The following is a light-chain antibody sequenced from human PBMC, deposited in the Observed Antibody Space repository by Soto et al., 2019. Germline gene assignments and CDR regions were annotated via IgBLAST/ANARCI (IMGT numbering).Light chain of an antibody. CDR2: EVS. V-gene: IGLV2-14*03. Sequence: QSALTQPASVSGSPGQSITLSCTGTSSDVGFYDYVSWYQQYPGKAPKVMIYEVSNRPSGVSNRFSASKSGNTASLTISGLKAEDEADYYCSSYTSRGTVVFGGGTKLTVL. J-gene: IGLJ2*01. CDR3: SSYTSRGTVV. CDR1: SSDVGFYDY.